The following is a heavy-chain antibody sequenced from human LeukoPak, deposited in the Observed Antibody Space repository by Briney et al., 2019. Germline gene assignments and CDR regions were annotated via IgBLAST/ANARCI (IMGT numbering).Heavy chain of an antibody. CDR2: INTDGSAT. CDR1: GFTFNKYW. V-gene: IGHV3-74*01. J-gene: IGHJ4*02. CDR3: ARESAIVRVPFDY. Sequence: GGSLRLSCRVSGFTFNKYWMHWVRQAPGKGLVWVSRINTDGSATNYADFVKGRITISRDNARNTLYLQMNGLRVEDTARYYCARESAIVRVPFDYWGQGTLVTVSS. D-gene: IGHD2/OR15-2a*01.